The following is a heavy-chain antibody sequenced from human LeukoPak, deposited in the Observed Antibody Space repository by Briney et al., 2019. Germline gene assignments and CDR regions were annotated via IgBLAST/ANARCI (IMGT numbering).Heavy chain of an antibody. CDR3: VRASSGWYGGDY. Sequence: GASVKVSCTTSGYTFTDSYMHWVRQAPGQGLDWMGWINPNSGGTNYAQGFQGRVTMTRDTSISTAYMQLSRLRSDDTAVYYCVRASSGWYGGDYWGQGTLVTVSS. J-gene: IGHJ4*02. CDR2: INPNSGGT. V-gene: IGHV1-2*02. CDR1: GYTFTDSY. D-gene: IGHD6-19*01.